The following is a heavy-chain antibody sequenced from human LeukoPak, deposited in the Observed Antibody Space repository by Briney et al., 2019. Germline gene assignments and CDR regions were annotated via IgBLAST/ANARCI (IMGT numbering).Heavy chain of an antibody. CDR2: IYYSGST. J-gene: IGHJ6*03. CDR1: GGSISGSY. D-gene: IGHD5-12*01. Sequence: PSETLSVTSTVPGGSISGSYWSWIRQPPGEGLEWIGYIYYSGSTNYNPSLKCRVTISVDTSKNQFSLKLSSVTAADTAVYYCAGVATIVVNYYYMDVWGKGTTVTVSS. CDR3: AGVATIVVNYYYMDV. V-gene: IGHV4-59*08.